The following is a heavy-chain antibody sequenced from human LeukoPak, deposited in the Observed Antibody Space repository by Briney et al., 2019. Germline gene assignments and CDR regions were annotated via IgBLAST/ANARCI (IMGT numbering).Heavy chain of an antibody. J-gene: IGHJ4*02. D-gene: IGHD2-15*01. CDR1: GGSFSGYY. CDR3: ARALPATAANFDY. Sequence: SETLSLTCAVYGGSFSGYYWSWNRQPPGKGLEWIGEINHSGSTNYNPSLKSRVTISVDTSKNQFSLKLSSVTAADTAVYYCARALPATAANFDYWGQGTLVTVSS. V-gene: IGHV4-34*01. CDR2: INHSGST.